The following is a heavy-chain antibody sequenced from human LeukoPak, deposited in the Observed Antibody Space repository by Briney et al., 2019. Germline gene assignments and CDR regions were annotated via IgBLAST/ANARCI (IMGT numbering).Heavy chain of an antibody. CDR3: ARMSPRWLQLNYFDY. D-gene: IGHD5-24*01. CDR2: IYYSGST. CDR1: GGSISSHY. Sequence: SETLFLTCTVSGGSISSHYWSWIRQPPGKGLEWIGYIYYSGSTNYNPSLKSRVTISVDTSKNQFSLKLSSVTAADTAVYYCARMSPRWLQLNYFDYWGQGTLVTVSS. J-gene: IGHJ4*02. V-gene: IGHV4-59*11.